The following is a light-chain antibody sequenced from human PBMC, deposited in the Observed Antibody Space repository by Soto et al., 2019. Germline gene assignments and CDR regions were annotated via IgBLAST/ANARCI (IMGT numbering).Light chain of an antibody. V-gene: IGLV2-8*01. CDR1: SSDVGFYNF. Sequence: QSALTQPPSASGSPGQSLTISCTGTSSDVGFYNFVSWYQQRPGKAPNLMIYEVTKRPSGVPDRFSGSKSGSTASLTVSGLQADDEADYYCASYAGTRLFVFGSGTKLTVL. CDR3: ASYAGTRLFV. J-gene: IGLJ1*01. CDR2: EVT.